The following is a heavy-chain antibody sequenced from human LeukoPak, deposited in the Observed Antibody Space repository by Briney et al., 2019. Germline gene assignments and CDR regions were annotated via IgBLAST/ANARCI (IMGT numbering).Heavy chain of an antibody. D-gene: IGHD3-16*01. Sequence: SVKVSCKASGGTFSSYAISWVRQAPGQGLEWMGGIIPIFGTANYAQKFQGRVTITTDESTSTAYMELSSLRSEDTAVYYCARQPIYEAYFDFWGQGTLVTVSS. CDR2: IIPIFGTA. J-gene: IGHJ4*02. CDR1: GGTFSSYA. V-gene: IGHV1-69*05. CDR3: ARQPIYEAYFDF.